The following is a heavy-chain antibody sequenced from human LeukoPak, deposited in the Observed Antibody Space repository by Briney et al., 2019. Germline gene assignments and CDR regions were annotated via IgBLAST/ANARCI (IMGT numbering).Heavy chain of an antibody. Sequence: GGSLRLSCAASAFTFSTHAMHWVRQAPGKGLEWVAVIWYDGSNKYYADSVKGRFTISRDNSKNTLYLQMNSLRVEDTAVYCCARDDYGTIDYWGQGTLVTVSS. D-gene: IGHD4-17*01. V-gene: IGHV3-33*01. CDR1: AFTFSTHA. CDR3: ARDDYGTIDY. J-gene: IGHJ4*02. CDR2: IWYDGSNK.